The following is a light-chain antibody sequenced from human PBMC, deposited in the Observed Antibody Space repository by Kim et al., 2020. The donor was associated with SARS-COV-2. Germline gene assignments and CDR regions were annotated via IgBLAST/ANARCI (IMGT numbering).Light chain of an antibody. CDR3: QSYVGNNHVV. V-gene: IGLV6-57*01. CDR1: SGSIASRY. J-gene: IGLJ3*02. Sequence: KTVTISCTRSSGSIASRYVQLYQHRPDSSPTTVIYEDNQRPSGVPHRFSGSIDSYSNSASLTISGLQTEDEADYYCQSYVGNNHVVFGGGTQLTVL. CDR2: EDN.